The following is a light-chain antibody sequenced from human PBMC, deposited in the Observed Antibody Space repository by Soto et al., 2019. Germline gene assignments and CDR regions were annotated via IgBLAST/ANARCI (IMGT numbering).Light chain of an antibody. CDR2: AAS. V-gene: IGKV1-17*01. CDR3: LEHNTYPYT. J-gene: IGKJ2*01. Sequence: DIQMTQSPSSLSASVGDRVTITCRASQGISNLLGWFQHKPGKAPKRLIYAASSLQGGVPSRFCGSASGTEFTLTITGLQPEDFADYYGLEHNTYPYTFGQGTKLEIK. CDR1: QGISNL.